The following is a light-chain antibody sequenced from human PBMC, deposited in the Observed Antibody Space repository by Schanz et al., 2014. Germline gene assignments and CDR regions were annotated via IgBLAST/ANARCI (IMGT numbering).Light chain of an antibody. J-gene: IGLJ2*01. CDR3: CSYAGSSTFVV. CDR1: SSDVGAYND. Sequence: QSALTQPRSVSGSPGQSVTISCTGTSSDVGAYNDVSWYQQHPGKAPKLMIYDVNKRPSGVSNRFSGSKSGNTASLTISGLQAEDEAEYYCCSYAGSSTFVVFGGGTKLTVL. CDR2: DVN. V-gene: IGLV2-11*01.